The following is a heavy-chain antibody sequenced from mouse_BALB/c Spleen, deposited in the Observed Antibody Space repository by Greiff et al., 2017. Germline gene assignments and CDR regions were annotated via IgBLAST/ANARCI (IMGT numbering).Heavy chain of an antibody. D-gene: IGHD2-1*01. CDR3: ARRSYGNYAMDY. CDR2: ISSGGSYT. V-gene: IGHV5-9-3*01. J-gene: IGHJ4*01. CDR1: GFTFSSYA. Sequence: EVKLVESGGGLVKPGGSLKLSCAASGFTFSSYAMSWVRQTPEKRLEWVATISSGGSYTYYPDSVKGRFTISRDNAKNTLYLQMSSLRSEDTAMYYCARRSYGNYAMDYWGQGTSVTVSS.